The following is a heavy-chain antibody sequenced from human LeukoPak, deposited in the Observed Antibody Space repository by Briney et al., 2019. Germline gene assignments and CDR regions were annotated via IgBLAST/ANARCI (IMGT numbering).Heavy chain of an antibody. D-gene: IGHD3-3*01. Sequence: GGSLRLSCAASGFTFSSYWMSWVRQAPGKGLEWVANIKQDGSEKYYVDSVKGRFTISRDNAKNSLYLQMNSLRAENTAVYYCARVPYYDFWSGYSDPPAMDVWGKGTTVTVSS. V-gene: IGHV3-7*01. CDR3: ARVPYYDFWSGYSDPPAMDV. CDR1: GFTFSSYW. J-gene: IGHJ6*03. CDR2: IKQDGSEK.